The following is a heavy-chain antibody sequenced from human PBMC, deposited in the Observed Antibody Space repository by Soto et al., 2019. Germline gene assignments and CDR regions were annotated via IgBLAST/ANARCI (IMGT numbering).Heavy chain of an antibody. D-gene: IGHD5-12*01. CDR1: GYTFTGYY. CDR3: ARERGYSGYVGYYYMDV. V-gene: IGHV1-2*04. CDR2: INPNSGGT. Sequence: ASVKVSCKASGYTFTGYYMHWVRQAPGQGLEWMGWINPNSGGTNYAQKFQGWVTMTRDTSISTAYMELSRLRSDDTAVYYCARERGYSGYVGYYYMDVWGKGSTVTVSS. J-gene: IGHJ6*03.